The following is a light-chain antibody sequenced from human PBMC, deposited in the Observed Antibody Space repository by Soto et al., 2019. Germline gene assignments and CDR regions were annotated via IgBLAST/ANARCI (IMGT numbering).Light chain of an antibody. Sequence: EIVLTQSPATLSLSPGERATLSCRASQSVSSYLAWYQQKPGQAPRLLIYDDSNRATGILARFSGSGSGTDFTLTISSLQPEDFAVYYCQQRSNWPRTFGQGTKVEIK. V-gene: IGKV3-11*01. CDR3: QQRSNWPRT. CDR2: DDS. J-gene: IGKJ1*01. CDR1: QSVSSY.